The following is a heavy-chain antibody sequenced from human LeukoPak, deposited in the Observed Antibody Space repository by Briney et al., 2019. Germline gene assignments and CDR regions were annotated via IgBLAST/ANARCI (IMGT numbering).Heavy chain of an antibody. CDR3: AKARAKYCSSTSCYDAFDI. V-gene: IGHV3-30*18. CDR1: GFTFSSYG. Sequence: PGRSLRLSCAASGFTFSSYGMHWVRQAPGKGLEWVAVISYDGSNKYYADSVKGRFTISRDNSKNTLYLQMNSLRAEDTAVYYCAKARAKYCSSTSCYDAFDIWGQGTMVTVSS. J-gene: IGHJ3*02. D-gene: IGHD2-2*01. CDR2: ISYDGSNK.